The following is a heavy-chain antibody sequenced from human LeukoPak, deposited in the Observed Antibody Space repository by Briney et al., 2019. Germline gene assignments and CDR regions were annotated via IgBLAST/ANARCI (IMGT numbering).Heavy chain of an antibody. Sequence: PGGSLRLSCAASGFAFASFAMTWVRQAPGKGLEWVSAISGSGVSTFYADSVKGRFTISRDNFKNTLYLQMSSLRAEDTAVYYCATVAVGAADWYFDYWGQGTLVTVSS. J-gene: IGHJ4*02. D-gene: IGHD2-15*01. CDR1: GFAFASFA. CDR3: ATVAVGAADWYFDY. CDR2: ISGSGVST. V-gene: IGHV3-23*01.